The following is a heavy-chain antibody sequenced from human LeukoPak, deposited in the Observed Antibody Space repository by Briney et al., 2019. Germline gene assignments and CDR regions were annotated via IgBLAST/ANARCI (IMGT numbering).Heavy chain of an antibody. J-gene: IGHJ2*01. D-gene: IGHD6-6*01. V-gene: IGHV1-8*01. Sequence: ASVKVSCKASGYTFTSYDINWVRQATGQGLEWMGWMNPNSGNTGYAQKFQGRVTMTRNTSISTAYMELSSLRSEDTAVYYCARGDSHSGSSTNWYFDLWGRGTLVTVSS. CDR2: MNPNSGNT. CDR1: GYTFTSYD. CDR3: ARGDSHSGSSTNWYFDL.